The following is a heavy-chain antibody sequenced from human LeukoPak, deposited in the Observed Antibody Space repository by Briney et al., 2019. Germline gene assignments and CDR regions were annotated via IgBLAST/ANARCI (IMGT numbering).Heavy chain of an antibody. D-gene: IGHD3-10*01. CDR2: IYSRGNT. J-gene: IGHJ4*02. V-gene: IGHV4-59*01. Sequence: PSETLSLTCTVSGGSISRSYWSWIRQPPGKGLEWVGYIYSRGNTNYNPSLKSRVTISLDTSKNQFSLRLTSVTAADTAVYYCANLDGPGSYFDHRGQGALVTVSS. CDR3: ANLDGPGSYFDH. CDR1: GGSISRSY.